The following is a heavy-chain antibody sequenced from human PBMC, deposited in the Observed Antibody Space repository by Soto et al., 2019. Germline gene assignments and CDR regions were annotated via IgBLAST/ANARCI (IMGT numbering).Heavy chain of an antibody. J-gene: IGHJ6*02. Sequence: LETLSLTCAVCGGSFSGYCWSWIREPPWNGLEWIGEINHSGSTDYNPSLKSRVTISVDTSKNQFSLKLSSVTAADTAVYYCARGHYGGDGIYYYYGMDAWGQGTTVTVSS. V-gene: IGHV4-34*01. CDR2: INHSGST. CDR1: GGSFSGYC. D-gene: IGHD3-16*01. CDR3: ARGHYGGDGIYYYYGMDA.